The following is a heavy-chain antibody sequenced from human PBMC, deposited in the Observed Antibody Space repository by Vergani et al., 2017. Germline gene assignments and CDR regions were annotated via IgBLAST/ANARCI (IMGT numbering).Heavy chain of an antibody. CDR1: GFTFSSYA. CDR2: ISGSGGST. D-gene: IGHD6-19*01. Sequence: EVQLLESGGGLVQPGGSLRLSWAASGFTFSSYAMSWVRQAPGKGLEWVSAISGSGGSTYYADSVKGRFTISRDNSKNTLYLQMNSLRAEDTAVYYCANRIAVAGTRYFQHWGQGTLVTVSS. CDR3: ANRIAVAGTRYFQH. V-gene: IGHV3-23*01. J-gene: IGHJ1*01.